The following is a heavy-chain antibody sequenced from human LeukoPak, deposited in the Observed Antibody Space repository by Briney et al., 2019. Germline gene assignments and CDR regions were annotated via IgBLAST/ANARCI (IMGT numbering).Heavy chain of an antibody. Sequence: SETLSLTCDVSGYSISRGYYWGWIRQPPGKGLEWIGSIYHSGSTYYNPSLKTRVPISIDTSKNQFALKLRSVTAADTAVYYCARNSVLTMYPISEEGWFDPWGQETLVTVSS. V-gene: IGHV4-38-2*01. CDR2: IYHSGST. CDR3: ARNSVLTMYPISEEGWFDP. CDR1: GYSISRGYY. J-gene: IGHJ5*02. D-gene: IGHD2-8*01.